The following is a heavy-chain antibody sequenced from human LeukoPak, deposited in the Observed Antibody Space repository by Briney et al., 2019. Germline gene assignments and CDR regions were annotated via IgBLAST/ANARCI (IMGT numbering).Heavy chain of an antibody. CDR2: TYYRSKWYT. V-gene: IGHV6-1*01. Sequence: SQTLSLTFAISGDSVSSDRAAWNWIRQSPSTGLEWLGRTYYRSKWYTEYAVSVKSRITINQDTSKNHFSPQLNSVTPEDTAVYYCARDQWALNSWGQGTLVTVSS. CDR1: GDSVSSDRAA. CDR3: ARDQWALNS. J-gene: IGHJ4*02. D-gene: IGHD1-26*01.